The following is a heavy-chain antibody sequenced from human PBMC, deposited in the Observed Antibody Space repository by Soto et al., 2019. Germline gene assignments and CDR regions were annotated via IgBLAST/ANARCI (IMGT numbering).Heavy chain of an antibody. D-gene: IGHD4-4*01. V-gene: IGHV3-33*01. CDR3: ARVGPLTTNYGMDV. CDR2: IWHDGSQE. CDR1: GFTFSSHG. J-gene: IGHJ6*02. Sequence: PGGSLRLSCAASGFTFSSHGMHWVRQAPGKVLEWVAVIWHDGSQEYYADSVRGRFTISRDNSKNMVYLQMNSLRDEDTAAYKCARVGPLTTNYGMDVWGQGTTVTVSS.